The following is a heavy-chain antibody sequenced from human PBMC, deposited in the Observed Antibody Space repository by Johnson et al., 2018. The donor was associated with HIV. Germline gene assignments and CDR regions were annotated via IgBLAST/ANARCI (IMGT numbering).Heavy chain of an antibody. D-gene: IGHD6-19*01. CDR2: INSDGSST. CDR3: AIEPGYSSGPDAFDL. CDR1: GFTFSSYW. Sequence: EVQLVESGGGLVQPGGSLRLSCAASGFTFSSYWMHWVRQAPGKGLVWVSRINSDGSSTSYADSVKGRITISRDNAKNTLYLQMNSLRAEDTAVYYCAIEPGYSSGPDAFDLWGQGTMVTVSS. V-gene: IGHV3-74*01. J-gene: IGHJ3*01.